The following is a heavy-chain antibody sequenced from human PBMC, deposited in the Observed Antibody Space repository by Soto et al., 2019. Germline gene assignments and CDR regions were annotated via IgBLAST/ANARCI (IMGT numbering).Heavy chain of an antibody. CDR3: ARDRGQLWSWFPLQGMDV. Sequence: GGSLRLSCAASGFTFSSYGMHWVRQAPGKGLEWVAVIWYDGSNKYYADSVKGRFTISRDNSKNTLYLQMNSLRAEDTAVYYCARDRGQLWSWFPLQGMDVWGQGTTVTVSS. J-gene: IGHJ6*02. V-gene: IGHV3-33*01. CDR1: GFTFSSYG. D-gene: IGHD5-18*01. CDR2: IWYDGSNK.